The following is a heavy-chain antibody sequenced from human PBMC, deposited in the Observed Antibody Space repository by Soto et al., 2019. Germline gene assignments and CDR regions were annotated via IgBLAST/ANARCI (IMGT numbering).Heavy chain of an antibody. V-gene: IGHV4-30-4*08. CDR3: AREGGVSYAFDI. J-gene: IGHJ3*02. Sequence: TLSLTCPVSGCSLSSGSSYWGWLRQPPGKGLEWIGYIYYSGSTYYNPSLKSRVTISVDTSKNQFSLKLSSVTAADTAVYYCAREGGVSYAFDIWGQGTMVTVSS. D-gene: IGHD2-8*01. CDR1: GCSLSSGSSY. CDR2: IYYSGST.